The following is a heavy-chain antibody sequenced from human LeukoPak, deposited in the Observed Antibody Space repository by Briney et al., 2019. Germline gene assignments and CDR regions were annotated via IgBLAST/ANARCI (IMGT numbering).Heavy chain of an antibody. J-gene: IGHJ4*02. V-gene: IGHV5-51*01. D-gene: IGHD5-18*01. CDR2: IYPGDSDT. CDR3: VRHLSGYGFDYRVLDS. Sequence: GESLKISCKGSGCNFRTSWIGWVRQMPGKGLEWMGIIYPGDSDTRYSPSFQGQVTISVDRSVNTAYLQWSSLKAPDTAMYFCVRHLSGYGFDYRVLDSWGQGTLVTVSS. CDR1: GCNFRTSW.